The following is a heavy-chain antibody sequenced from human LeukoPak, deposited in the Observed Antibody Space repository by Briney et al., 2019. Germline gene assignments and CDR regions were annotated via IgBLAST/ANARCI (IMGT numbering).Heavy chain of an antibody. CDR2: IIPIFGTA. CDR3: ARGCGGSPNWFDP. V-gene: IGHV1-69*05. D-gene: IGHD2-21*01. J-gene: IGHJ5*02. Sequence: ASVKVSCKASGGTFSSYAISWVRQAPGQGLEWMGGIIPIFGTANYAQKFQGRVTITTDESTSTAYMELSSLRSEDPAVYYCARGCGGSPNWFDPWGQGTLVTVSS. CDR1: GGTFSSYA.